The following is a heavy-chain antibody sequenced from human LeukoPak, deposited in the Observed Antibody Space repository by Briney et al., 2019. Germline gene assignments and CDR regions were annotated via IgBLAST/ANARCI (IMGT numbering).Heavy chain of an antibody. J-gene: IGHJ4*02. CDR1: GFTFSSYA. D-gene: IGHD4-17*01. Sequence: GGSLRLSCAASGFTFSSYAMNWVRQAPGKGLEWLSAISGSGGSTYYADSVKGRFTISRDNSKNTLYLQMNSLRAEDTAVYYCAKDGSFGDYGDYFDYWGQGTLVTVSS. V-gene: IGHV3-23*01. CDR2: ISGSGGST. CDR3: AKDGSFGDYGDYFDY.